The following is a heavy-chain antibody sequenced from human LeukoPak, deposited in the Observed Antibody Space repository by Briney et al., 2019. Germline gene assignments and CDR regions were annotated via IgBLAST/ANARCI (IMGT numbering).Heavy chain of an antibody. CDR1: GFTFSGSA. CDR3: LTRYQLSGNYYEY. CDR2: IRSKANNYAT. Sequence: GGSLRLSCAASGFTFSGSAMHWVRQASGKGLEWVGRIRSKANNYATTYAASVKGRFTISRDDSKNTAYLQMNSLKTEDTAVYYCLTRYQLSGNYYEYWGQGTLVTVSS. J-gene: IGHJ4*02. D-gene: IGHD1-26*01. V-gene: IGHV3-73*01.